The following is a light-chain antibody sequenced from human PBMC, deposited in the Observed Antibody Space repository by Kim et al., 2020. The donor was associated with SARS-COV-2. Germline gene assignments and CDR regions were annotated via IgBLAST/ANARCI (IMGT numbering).Light chain of an antibody. Sequence: QSVLTQPPSVSGAPGQRVTISCTGSSSNIGAGYDVHWYQQLPGAAPKLLIYGINNRPSGVPDRLSASKSGTSASLAITGLQAEDEADYYCQSYDSSLSAYVFGTGTKSPS. J-gene: IGLJ1*01. CDR1: SSNIGAGYD. V-gene: IGLV1-40*01. CDR2: GIN. CDR3: QSYDSSLSAYV.